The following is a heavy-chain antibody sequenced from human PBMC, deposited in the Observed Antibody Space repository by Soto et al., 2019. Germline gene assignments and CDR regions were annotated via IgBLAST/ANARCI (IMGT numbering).Heavy chain of an antibody. CDR3: ARVAYGSGTYYNGNWFDP. J-gene: IGHJ5*02. Sequence: QVQLQQLGAGLLKASETLSLTCAVYGGSFSGHYWSWIRQPPGKGLEWIGEVNHSGTTNYSPSLKSRVTISLDTSKNHFSLKLSSVTAADTAVYYCARVAYGSGTYYNGNWFDPWGQGTLVTVSS. D-gene: IGHD3-10*01. V-gene: IGHV4-34*01. CDR2: VNHSGTT. CDR1: GGSFSGHY.